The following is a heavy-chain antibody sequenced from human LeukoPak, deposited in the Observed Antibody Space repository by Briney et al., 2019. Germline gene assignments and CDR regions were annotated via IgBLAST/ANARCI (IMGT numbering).Heavy chain of an antibody. D-gene: IGHD6-6*01. CDR3: VRKFSYSSSAYNPHYFDS. CDR1: GFTFSSYG. Sequence: PGGSLRLSCAASGFTFSSYGMHWVRQAPGKGLEWVAFIRYDGSIKNYADSVKGRFTISRDDSKNTLYLQMNSLRAEDTALYYCVRKFSYSSSAYNPHYFDSWGQGILVTVSS. CDR2: IRYDGSIK. J-gene: IGHJ4*02. V-gene: IGHV3-30*02.